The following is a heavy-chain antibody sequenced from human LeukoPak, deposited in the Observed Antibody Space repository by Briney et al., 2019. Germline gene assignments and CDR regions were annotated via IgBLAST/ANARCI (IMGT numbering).Heavy chain of an antibody. V-gene: IGHV1-46*01. J-gene: IGHJ4*02. CDR2: INPSGGST. D-gene: IGHD3-10*01. CDR3: ARSRGKGVRPLAPFDY. Sequence: ASVKVSCKASGYTFTSYYVHWVRQAPGQGLEWMGIINPSGGSTSYAQKFQGRVTMTRDTSTSTVYMELSSLRSEDTAVYYCARSRGKGVRPLAPFDYWGQGTLVTVSS. CDR1: GYTFTSYY.